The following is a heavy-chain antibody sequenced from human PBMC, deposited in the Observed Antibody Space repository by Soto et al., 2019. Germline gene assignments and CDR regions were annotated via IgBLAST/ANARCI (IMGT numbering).Heavy chain of an antibody. Sequence: FLTCTVSGGSISSGSYYWSWIRQPPGKGLEWIGYLYYSGDTNYSPSLKSRVTISVDTSKNQFSLNLSSVTAADTAVYFCARTKERQYQLLFDYWGQGSLVTVSS. CDR1: GGSISSGSYY. V-gene: IGHV4-61*01. CDR2: LYYSGDT. D-gene: IGHD2-2*01. CDR3: ARTKERQYQLLFDY. J-gene: IGHJ4*02.